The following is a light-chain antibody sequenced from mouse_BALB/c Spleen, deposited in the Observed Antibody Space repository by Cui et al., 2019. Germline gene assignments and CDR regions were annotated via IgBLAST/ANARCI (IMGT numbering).Light chain of an antibody. Sequence: DIVMTQSPSSLTVTSGENGIMSCKTSQSLLNSGNQKNYLTWYQQKPGQPPKLLIYWASTRESGVPDRFTGSGSGTDFTLTISSVQAEDVAVYYCKNDYRYPLTFGAGTKLELK. CDR3: KNDYRYPLT. V-gene: IGKV8-19*01. CDR2: WAS. CDR1: QSLLNSGNQKNY. J-gene: IGKJ5*01.